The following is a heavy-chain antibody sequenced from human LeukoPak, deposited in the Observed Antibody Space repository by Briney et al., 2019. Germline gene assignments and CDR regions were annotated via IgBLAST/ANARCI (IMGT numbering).Heavy chain of an antibody. V-gene: IGHV3-15*01. D-gene: IGHD2-21*02. Sequence: GGSLRLSCAAPGFNFFGAWMSWVRQTPGAGLEWIGRIKSSPDGATTDYSAAVKGRFTISRDDSTNTLHLQMNSLKTEDTAVYYCTTSLAGAVTAVYPFDNWGQGTLVTVSS. CDR1: GFNFFGAW. CDR2: IKSSPDGATT. CDR3: TTSLAGAVTAVYPFDN. J-gene: IGHJ4*02.